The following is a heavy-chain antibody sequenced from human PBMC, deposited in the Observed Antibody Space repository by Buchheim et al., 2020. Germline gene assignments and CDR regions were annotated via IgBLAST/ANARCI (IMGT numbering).Heavy chain of an antibody. CDR1: GFTFSSYA. V-gene: IGHV3-30*04. CDR3: ARDSDIVVVVAATTSGGFDY. D-gene: IGHD2-15*01. CDR2: ISCDGSNK. J-gene: IGHJ4*02. Sequence: QVQLVESGGGVVQPGRSLRLSCAASGFTFSSYAMHWVRQAPGKGLEWVAVISCDGSNKYYADSVKGRFTISRDNSKNTLYLQMNSLRAEDTAVYYCARDSDIVVVVAATTSGGFDYWGQGTL.